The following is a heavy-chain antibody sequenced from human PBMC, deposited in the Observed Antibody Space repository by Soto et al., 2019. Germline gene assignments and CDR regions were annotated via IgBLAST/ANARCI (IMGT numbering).Heavy chain of an antibody. V-gene: IGHV1-8*01. CDR1: GYTFTSYD. Sequence: GASVKVSCKASGYTFTSYDINWVRQATGQGLERMGWMNPNGGNTGYAQKFQGRVTMTRNTSISTAYMELSSLRSEDTAVYYCARIPSRYCSSTSCPRRAFDIWGQGTMVTVSS. D-gene: IGHD2-2*01. CDR2: MNPNGGNT. CDR3: ARIPSRYCSSTSCPRRAFDI. J-gene: IGHJ3*02.